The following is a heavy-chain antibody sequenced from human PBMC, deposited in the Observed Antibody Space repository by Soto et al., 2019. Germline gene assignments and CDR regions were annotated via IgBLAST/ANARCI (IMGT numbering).Heavy chain of an antibody. CDR1: GGSFSGYY. Sequence: QVQLQQWGAGLLKPSETLSLTCAVYGGSFSGYYWSWIRQPPGKGLEWIGEINHSGSTNYNPSLKSRVTISVDTSKNQFSLKLSSVTAADTAVYYCVREAWLSWFDPWGQGTLVTVSS. V-gene: IGHV4-34*01. CDR3: VREAWLSWFDP. D-gene: IGHD3-10*01. J-gene: IGHJ5*02. CDR2: INHSGST.